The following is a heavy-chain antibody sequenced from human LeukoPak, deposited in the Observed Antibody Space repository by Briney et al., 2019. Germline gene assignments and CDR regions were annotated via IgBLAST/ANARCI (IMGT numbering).Heavy chain of an antibody. V-gene: IGHV3-21*01. J-gene: IGHJ4*02. D-gene: IGHD3-10*01. CDR3: ARAEGDYYGSGRGDAFVYFDY. CDR2: MSSSSSYI. Sequence: GGSLRLSCAASGFTFSSYSMNWVRQAPGKGLEWVSSMSSSSSYILYADSVKGRFTIYRDNAKNSLYLQMNSLRAEDTAVYYCARAEGDYYGSGRGDAFVYFDYWGQGTLVTVSS. CDR1: GFTFSSYS.